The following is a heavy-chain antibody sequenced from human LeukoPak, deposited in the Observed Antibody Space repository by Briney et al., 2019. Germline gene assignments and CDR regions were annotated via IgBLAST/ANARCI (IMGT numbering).Heavy chain of an antibody. J-gene: IGHJ4*02. CDR3: ARTMVRGVISCFDY. Sequence: SSQTLSLTCTASGGSISSGGYYWSWIRQHPGKGLEWIGYIYYSGSTYYNPSLKSRVTISVDTSRNQFSLKLSSVTAADTAVYYCARTMVRGVISCFDYWGQGTLVTVSS. CDR1: GGSISSGGYY. CDR2: IYYSGST. D-gene: IGHD3-10*01. V-gene: IGHV4-31*03.